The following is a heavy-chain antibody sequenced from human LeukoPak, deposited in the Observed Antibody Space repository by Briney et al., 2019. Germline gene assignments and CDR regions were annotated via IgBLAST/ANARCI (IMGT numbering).Heavy chain of an antibody. CDR3: ARAGIAAAGVYDY. D-gene: IGHD6-13*01. CDR2: INPNSGGT. V-gene: IGHV1-2*02. J-gene: IGHJ4*02. CDR1: GYTFTGYY. Sequence: ASVKVSCKASGYTFTGYYMHWVRQAPGQGLEWMGWINPNSGGTNYAQKFQGRVTVTRDTSISTAYMELSRLRSDGTAVYYCARAGIAAAGVYDYWGQGTLVTVSS.